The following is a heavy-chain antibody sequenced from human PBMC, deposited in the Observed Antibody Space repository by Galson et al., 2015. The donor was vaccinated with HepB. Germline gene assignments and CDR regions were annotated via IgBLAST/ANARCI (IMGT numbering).Heavy chain of an antibody. CDR1: GGTFSSYA. CDR3: ARDRAMATIPGSRALDI. J-gene: IGHJ3*02. D-gene: IGHD5-24*01. CDR2: IIPIFGTA. Sequence: SVKVSCKASGGTFSSYAISWVRQAPGQGLEWMGGIIPIFGTANYAQKFQGRVTITADESTSTAYMELSSLRSEDTAVYYCARDRAMATIPGSRALDIWGQGTMVTVSS. V-gene: IGHV1-69*13.